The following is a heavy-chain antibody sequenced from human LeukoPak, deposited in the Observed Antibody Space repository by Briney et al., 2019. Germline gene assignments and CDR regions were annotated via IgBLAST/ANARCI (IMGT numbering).Heavy chain of an antibody. CDR1: GGSISSSGYY. CDR2: INYSGTT. V-gene: IGHV4-39*01. CDR3: ARGHVPRD. Sequence: SETLSLTCTASGGSISSSGYYWGWIRQPPGKGLEWIASINYSGTTYYNPSLKSRVTISEDRSKNQFSLKLSSVTAADTAVYYCARGHVPRDWGQGNLVIVSS. D-gene: IGHD3-10*01. J-gene: IGHJ4*02.